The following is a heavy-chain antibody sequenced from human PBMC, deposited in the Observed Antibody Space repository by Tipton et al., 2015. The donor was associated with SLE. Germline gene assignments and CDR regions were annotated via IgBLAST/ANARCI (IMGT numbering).Heavy chain of an antibody. CDR3: ARSWGWYFDY. J-gene: IGHJ4*02. Sequence: TLSLTCAVYGGPFSAYYWGWIRQPPGKGLEWIGSIYYSGSTYYNPSLKSRVTISVDTSKNQFSLKLSSVTAADTAVYYCARSWGWYFDYWGQGTLVTVSS. D-gene: IGHD7-27*01. CDR1: GGPFSAYY. CDR2: IYYSGST. V-gene: IGHV4-39*07.